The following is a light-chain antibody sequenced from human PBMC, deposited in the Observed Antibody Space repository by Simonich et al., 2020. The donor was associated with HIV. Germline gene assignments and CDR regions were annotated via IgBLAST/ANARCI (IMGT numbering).Light chain of an antibody. CDR3: QLLNTYPFT. V-gene: IGKV1-NL1*01. Sequence: DIQMTQSPSSLSASVGDRVTITLLSNQGISNSLAWYQQKTGKAPKLLLYAASRLESEVPFRFSGSGSGTDYPLTISSLQPEDFATYYCQLLNTYPFTFGPGTKVDIK. J-gene: IGKJ3*01. CDR1: QGISNS. CDR2: AAS.